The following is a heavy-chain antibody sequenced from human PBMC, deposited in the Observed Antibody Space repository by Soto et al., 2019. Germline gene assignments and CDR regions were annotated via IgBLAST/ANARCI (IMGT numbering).Heavy chain of an antibody. J-gene: IGHJ3*01. CDR1: RFSIPVYY. Sequence: SGSLSLTCAFTRFSIPVYYLSWIRQPPGKGLEWIGYIYYSGSTNYNPSLKSRVTISVDTSKNEFSLKLSSVTAADTAVYYCARVWGGAFDFWGQGTMVT. D-gene: IGHD3-10*01. CDR3: ARVWGGAFDF. V-gene: IGHV4-59*01. CDR2: IYYSGST.